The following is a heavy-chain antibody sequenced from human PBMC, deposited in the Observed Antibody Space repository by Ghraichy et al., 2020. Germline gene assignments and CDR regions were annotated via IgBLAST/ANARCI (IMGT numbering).Heavy chain of an antibody. V-gene: IGHV3-48*02. Sequence: GESLNISCAASGFTFSSYSMNWVHQAPGKGLEWVSYISSSSTIYYADSVKGRFTISRDNAKNSLYLQMNSLRDEDTAVYYCARAPGSRYCSGGSCYSGWFDPWGQGTLVTVSS. J-gene: IGHJ5*02. CDR2: ISSSSTI. CDR1: GFTFSSYS. CDR3: ARAPGSRYCSGGSCYSGWFDP. D-gene: IGHD2-15*01.